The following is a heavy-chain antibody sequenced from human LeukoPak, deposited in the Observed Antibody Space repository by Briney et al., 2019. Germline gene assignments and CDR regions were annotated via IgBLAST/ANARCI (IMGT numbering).Heavy chain of an antibody. CDR2: ISYDGSNK. CDR3: AKDSGIAVAGTLRAFDI. Sequence: GGSLRLSCAASGFTFSSYGMHWVRQAPPKGLEWVAVISYDGSNKYFADSVKGRFTISRDNSKNTLYLQMNSLRAEDTAVYDCAKDSGIAVAGTLRAFDIWGQGTMVTVSS. V-gene: IGHV3-30*18. J-gene: IGHJ3*02. D-gene: IGHD6-19*01. CDR1: GFTFSSYG.